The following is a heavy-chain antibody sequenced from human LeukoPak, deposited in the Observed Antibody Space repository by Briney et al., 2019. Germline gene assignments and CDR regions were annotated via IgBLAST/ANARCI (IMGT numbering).Heavy chain of an antibody. CDR2: IYYSGST. CDR1: GGSISSSSYY. J-gene: IGHJ4*02. V-gene: IGHV4-39*07. CDR3: ARYYYDSSGYYPPHY. D-gene: IGHD3-22*01. Sequence: PSETLSLTCTVSGGSISSSSYYWGWIRQSPGKGLEWIGSIYYSGSTYYNPSLKSRVTISVDTSKNQFSLELSSVTAADTAVYYCARYYYDSSGYYPPHYWGQGTLVTVSS.